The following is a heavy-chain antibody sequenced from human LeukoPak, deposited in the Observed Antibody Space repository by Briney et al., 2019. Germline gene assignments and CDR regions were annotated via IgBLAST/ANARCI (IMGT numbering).Heavy chain of an antibody. J-gene: IGHJ4*02. CDR1: GYTFTGFY. Sequence: ASVKVSCKASGYTFTGFYIHWVRQAPGQGLEWMGWINPNSGGTNYAQKFQGRVTMTRDTSISTAYMELGRLRSDDTAVFYCATSMGYCTGTTCYTIWAFDNWGPGTLVTVPS. V-gene: IGHV1-2*02. CDR3: ATSMGYCTGTTCYTIWAFDN. CDR2: INPNSGGT. D-gene: IGHD2-2*02.